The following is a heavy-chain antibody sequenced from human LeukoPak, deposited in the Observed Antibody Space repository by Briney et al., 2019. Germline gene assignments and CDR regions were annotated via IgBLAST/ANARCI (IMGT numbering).Heavy chain of an antibody. Sequence: ASVKVSCKASGYTFTSYGISWVRQAPGQGLEWMGWISAYNGNTNYAQKLQGRVTMTTDTSTSTAYVELRSLRSDDTAVYYCARDKAYYDSSGHPNWGQGTLVTVSS. D-gene: IGHD3-22*01. CDR2: ISAYNGNT. CDR3: ARDKAYYDSSGHPN. J-gene: IGHJ4*02. V-gene: IGHV1-18*01. CDR1: GYTFTSYG.